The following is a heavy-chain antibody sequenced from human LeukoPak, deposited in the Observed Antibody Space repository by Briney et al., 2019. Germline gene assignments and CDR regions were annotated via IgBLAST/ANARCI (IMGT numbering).Heavy chain of an antibody. CDR1: GGSISSYY. Sequence: SETLSFTCTVSGGSISSYYWSWIRQPPGKGLEWIGYIYYSGSTYYNPSLKSRVTISVDTSKNQFSLKLSSVTAADTAVYYCARVVTYYYDSSGQAGAFDIWGQGTMVTVSS. J-gene: IGHJ3*02. CDR2: IYYSGST. D-gene: IGHD3-22*01. V-gene: IGHV4-59*12. CDR3: ARVVTYYYDSSGQAGAFDI.